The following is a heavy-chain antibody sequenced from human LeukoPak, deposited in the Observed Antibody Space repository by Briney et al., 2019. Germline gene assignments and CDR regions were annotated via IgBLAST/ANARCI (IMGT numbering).Heavy chain of an antibody. J-gene: IGHJ4*02. CDR2: IYPGDSDT. V-gene: IGHV5-51*01. CDR3: ARQIADSSGPIDY. D-gene: IGHD6-19*01. CDR1: GYTFASYW. Sequence: GESLKISCKGSGYTFASYWIAWVRQMPGNGLEWMGIIYPGDSDTRYSPSFQGQVTISAGKSISTAYLQWSSLKASDTAMYYCARQIADSSGPIDYWGQGTLVTVSS.